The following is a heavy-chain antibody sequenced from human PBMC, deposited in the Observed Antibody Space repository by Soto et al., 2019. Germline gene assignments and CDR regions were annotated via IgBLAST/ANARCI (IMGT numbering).Heavy chain of an antibody. CDR2: IIPMYGPA. J-gene: IGHJ5*02. Sequence: QVPLVQSGAEVKKPGSSVTVSCKASGGTFSSYAIHWVRQAPGQGLEWMGGIIPMYGPAKYAQRFQGRVTITADESTTTVYMELTSLTSQDTAVYYCARVTPMVRGVIDNLFDPWGHGTLVTVSS. V-gene: IGHV1-69*01. CDR3: ARVTPMVRGVIDNLFDP. CDR1: GGTFSSYA. D-gene: IGHD3-10*01.